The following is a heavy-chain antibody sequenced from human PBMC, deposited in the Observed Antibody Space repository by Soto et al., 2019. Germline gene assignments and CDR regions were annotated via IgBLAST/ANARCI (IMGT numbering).Heavy chain of an antibody. CDR3: ARGGGLRFLEWLSSDYYYYYGMDV. Sequence: PSETLSLTCAVYGGSFSGYYWSWIRQPPGKGLEWIGEINHSGSTNYNPSLKSRVTISVDTSKNQFSLRLSSVTAADTAVYYCARGGGLRFLEWLSSDYYYYYGMDVWRQGTTGTV. D-gene: IGHD3-3*01. CDR2: INHSGST. CDR1: GGSFSGYY. V-gene: IGHV4-34*01. J-gene: IGHJ6*02.